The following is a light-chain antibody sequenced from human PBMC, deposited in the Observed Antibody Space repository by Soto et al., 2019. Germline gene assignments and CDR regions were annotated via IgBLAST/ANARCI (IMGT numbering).Light chain of an antibody. Sequence: DIPMTQSPSTLSASVGDRVTITCRASQTISTWLAWYQQKPGQAPKLLIYKASSLESGVPSRFSGSGSGTEFTLTISSLQPDDFATYYCQQYNSYSPYTFGQGTKLEMK. CDR3: QQYNSYSPYT. J-gene: IGKJ2*01. V-gene: IGKV1-5*03. CDR1: QTISTW. CDR2: KAS.